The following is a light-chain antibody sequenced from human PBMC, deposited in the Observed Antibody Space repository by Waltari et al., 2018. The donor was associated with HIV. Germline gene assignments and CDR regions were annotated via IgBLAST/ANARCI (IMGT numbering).Light chain of an antibody. Sequence: DIQMTQSPSSLSASVGDRVTITCRASQSVKNYLNWYQQKPGKAPNLLIDASSTLQSGVPSRFSGSGSETDFTLTISSLQPEDFATYYCQQSFSTLTFVPGTKVDIK. CDR2: ASS. CDR3: QQSFSTLT. J-gene: IGKJ3*01. CDR1: QSVKNY. V-gene: IGKV1-39*01.